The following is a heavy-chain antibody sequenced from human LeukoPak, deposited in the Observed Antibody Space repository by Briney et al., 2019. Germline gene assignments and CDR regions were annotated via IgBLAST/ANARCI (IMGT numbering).Heavy chain of an antibody. CDR1: GGSFSGYS. CDR3: ARDRGAIFGVVIMVDAFDI. CDR2: INHSGGT. J-gene: IGHJ3*02. D-gene: IGHD3-3*01. V-gene: IGHV4-34*01. Sequence: SETLSLTCAVYGGSFSGYSWNWIRQPPVKGLEWIGEINHSGGTNYNPSLKSRVTMSVDTSKNQFSLKLSSVTAADTAVYYCARDRGAIFGVVIMVDAFDIWGQGTMVTVSS.